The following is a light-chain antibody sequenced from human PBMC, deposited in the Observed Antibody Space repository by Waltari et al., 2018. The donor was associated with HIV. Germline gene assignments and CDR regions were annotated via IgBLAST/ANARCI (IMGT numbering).Light chain of an antibody. CDR2: DAS. CDR1: RSVNRY. V-gene: IGKV3-11*01. Sequence: EIVLTQSPATLSLSPGERATLSCRASRSVNRYLAWFQQKPGQAPRLLMYDASNRAPGIPAMFSGSGSGTDFTLNISRVESEDFAVYYCQQRTNWPRAFGPGTTVDIK. CDR3: QQRTNWPRA. J-gene: IGKJ3*01.